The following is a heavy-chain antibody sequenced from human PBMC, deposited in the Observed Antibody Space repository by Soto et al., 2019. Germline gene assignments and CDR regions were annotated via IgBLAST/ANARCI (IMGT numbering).Heavy chain of an antibody. Sequence: QVQLQESGPGLVRPSETLSLTCTVSGGSMTSYYWGWIRKPPGKGLEWIGHIYYSAETYSNPSLRGRLTMSIDPSKNQFSLKLSSVAAADTALYYCARVASREAFDVWGQGTMVSVSS. CDR1: GGSMTSYY. CDR3: ARVASREAFDV. J-gene: IGHJ3*01. V-gene: IGHV4-59*01. CDR2: IYYSAET.